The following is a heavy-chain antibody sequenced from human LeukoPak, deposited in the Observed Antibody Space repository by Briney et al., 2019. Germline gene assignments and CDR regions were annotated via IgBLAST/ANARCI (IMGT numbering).Heavy chain of an antibody. V-gene: IGHV4-34*01. Sequence: PSETLSLTCAVYGESFSTYYWSCIRQPPGKGLEWIGEINHSGSTDYNPSLKSRVTISVDTSKNQFSLKLTSVTAADTAVYYCARHGVATWFDPWGEGTLVTVSS. D-gene: IGHD2-15*01. CDR3: ARHGVATWFDP. CDR2: INHSGST. J-gene: IGHJ5*02. CDR1: GESFSTYY.